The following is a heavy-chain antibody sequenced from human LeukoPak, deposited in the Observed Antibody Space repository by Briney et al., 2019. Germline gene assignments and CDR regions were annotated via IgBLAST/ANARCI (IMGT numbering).Heavy chain of an antibody. V-gene: IGHV1-69*13. D-gene: IGHD3-10*01. CDR3: ARDTKFTMVRGGAFDI. CDR1: GGTFSSYA. CDR2: IIPIFGTA. J-gene: IGHJ3*02. Sequence: SVKVSCKASGGTFSSYAISWVRQAPGQGLEWMGGIIPIFGTANYAQKFQGRVTITADESMSTAYMELSSLRSEDTAVYYCARDTKFTMVRGGAFDIWGQGTMVTVSS.